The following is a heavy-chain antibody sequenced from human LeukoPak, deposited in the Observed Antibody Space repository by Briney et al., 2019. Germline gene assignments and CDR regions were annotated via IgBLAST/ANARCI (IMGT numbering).Heavy chain of an antibody. CDR1: GFTFSSYG. Sequence: GGSLRLSCAASGFTFSSYGMHWVRQAPGKGLEWVAFIRYDGSNKYYADSVKGRFTISRDNSKNTLYLQMNSLRAEDTAVYYRAKGPVACSGGSCHHMDVWGKGTTVTVSS. CDR3: AKGPVACSGGSCHHMDV. CDR2: IRYDGSNK. J-gene: IGHJ6*03. V-gene: IGHV3-30*02. D-gene: IGHD2-15*01.